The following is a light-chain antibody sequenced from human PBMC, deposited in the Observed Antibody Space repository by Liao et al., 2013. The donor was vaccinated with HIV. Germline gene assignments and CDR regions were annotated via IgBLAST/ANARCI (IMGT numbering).Light chain of an antibody. CDR1: GSDVGAYNH. CDR3: NSYISNHICL. V-gene: IGLV2-18*02. Sequence: QSALTQPPSVSGSPGQSVTISCSGTGSDVGAYNHISWYQQPPGTAPKLIIYEVSNRPSGVPDRFSGSVSGNTASLTISGLQSEDEADYYCNSYISNHICLFGGGTKLTVL. CDR2: EVS. J-gene: IGLJ2*01.